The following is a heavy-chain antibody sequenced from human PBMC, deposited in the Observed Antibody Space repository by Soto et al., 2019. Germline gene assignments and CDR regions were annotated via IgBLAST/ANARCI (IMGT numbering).Heavy chain of an antibody. CDR2: IRGFSPYT. Sequence: GGSLRLSCISSGFTFRTYTMNWVRQAPGKGLEWVSGIRGFSPYTFYAESVKGRFTISRDNAKNSLYLQMDSLRAEDTAVYYCARDRGYDAHDYYYDAMDVWGQGTTVTVSS. J-gene: IGHJ6*02. D-gene: IGHD3-10*01. V-gene: IGHV3-21*01. CDR1: GFTFRTYT. CDR3: ARDRGYDAHDYYYDAMDV.